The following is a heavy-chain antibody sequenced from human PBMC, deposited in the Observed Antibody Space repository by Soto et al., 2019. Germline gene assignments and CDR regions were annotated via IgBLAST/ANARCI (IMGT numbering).Heavy chain of an antibody. CDR1: GGSISSYY. J-gene: IGHJ4*02. Sequence: QVQLQESGPGLVKPSETLSLTCTVSGGSISSYYWSWIRQPPGKGLEWIGYIYYIGSTNYNPSLKSRVTMSVDTSKNQFSLKLSSVTAADTAVYYCARDSGITGTGGMFDYWGQGTLVSVSS. CDR2: IYYIGST. V-gene: IGHV4-59*01. D-gene: IGHD1-20*01. CDR3: ARDSGITGTGGMFDY.